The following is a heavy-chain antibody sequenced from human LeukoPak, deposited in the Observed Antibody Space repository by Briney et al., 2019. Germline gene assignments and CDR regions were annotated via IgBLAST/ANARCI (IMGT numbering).Heavy chain of an antibody. V-gene: IGHV3-48*02. CDR2: ISSDSSII. J-gene: IGHJ4*02. CDR1: GFTFSTYS. CDR3: ARDWGNSGYITDY. D-gene: IGHD5-12*01. Sequence: GGSLRLSCAASGFTFSTYSMNWVRQAPGKGLEWVSYISSDSSIIYYADSVQGRFTISRDNAKNSLYLQINSLRDEDTAVYYCARDWGNSGYITDYWGQGTLVTVSS.